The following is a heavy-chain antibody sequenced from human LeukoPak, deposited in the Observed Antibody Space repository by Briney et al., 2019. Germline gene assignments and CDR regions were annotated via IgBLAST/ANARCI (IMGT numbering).Heavy chain of an antibody. CDR2: IYDSGST. Sequence: SETLSLTCTVSGASIRSGDYYWSWIRQPPGKGLEWIGYIYDSGSTYYNPSLKSRITISVDTSENRFSLKLSSVTATDTAVYYCARDCSGGSCYGAFDIWGQGTMVTVPS. CDR3: ARDCSGGSCYGAFDI. CDR1: GASIRSGDYY. V-gene: IGHV4-30-4*01. J-gene: IGHJ3*02. D-gene: IGHD2-15*01.